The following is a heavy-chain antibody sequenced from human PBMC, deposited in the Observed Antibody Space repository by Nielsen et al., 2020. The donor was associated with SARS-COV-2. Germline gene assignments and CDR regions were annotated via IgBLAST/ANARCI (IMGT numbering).Heavy chain of an antibody. V-gene: IGHV3-74*01. D-gene: IGHD5-24*01. Sequence: GESLKISCAASGFTFSSYWMHWVRQAPGKGLVWVSRINSDGSSTSYADSVKGRFTISRDNAKNTLYLQMNSLKTEDTAVYYCTTDGERWLQSALGYWGQGTLVTVSS. J-gene: IGHJ4*02. CDR1: GFTFSSYW. CDR3: TTDGERWLQSALGY. CDR2: INSDGSST.